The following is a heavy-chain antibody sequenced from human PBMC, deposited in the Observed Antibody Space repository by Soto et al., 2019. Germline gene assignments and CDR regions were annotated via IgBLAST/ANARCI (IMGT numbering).Heavy chain of an antibody. Sequence: GASVKVSCKASGYIFTGYNIHWVRQAPGQGLEWMGWINPDSGATYYAQKFQGRVTMAGDTSISTACMELSRLTSDDTAVYYCAKDAAMDVWGQGTTVTVSS. D-gene: IGHD2-15*01. CDR3: AKDAAMDV. V-gene: IGHV1-2*02. CDR2: INPDSGAT. CDR1: GYIFTGYN. J-gene: IGHJ6*02.